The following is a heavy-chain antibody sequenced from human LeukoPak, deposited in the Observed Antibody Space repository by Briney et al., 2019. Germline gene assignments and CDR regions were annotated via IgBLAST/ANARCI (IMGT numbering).Heavy chain of an antibody. CDR1: GYTFSRHY. V-gene: IGHV1-46*01. J-gene: IGHJ5*02. D-gene: IGHD3-10*01. CDR3: ARDNSVGDIAWWFDP. CDR2: INPFGDRT. Sequence: ASVKVSFKASGYTFSRHYMHWVRQAPGQGLQWMGVINPFGDRTNYAQKFQGRVTMTRDMSTSTDYMELSSLRSEDTAVYYCARDNSVGDIAWWFDPWGQGTLVTVSS.